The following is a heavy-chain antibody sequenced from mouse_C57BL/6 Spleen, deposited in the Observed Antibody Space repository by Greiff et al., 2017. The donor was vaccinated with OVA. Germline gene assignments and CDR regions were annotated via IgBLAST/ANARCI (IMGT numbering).Heavy chain of an antibody. CDR3: SSLDTPYVYSETCFAY. J-gene: IGHJ3*01. CDR2: IYPGDGDT. Sequence: QVQLQQSAPELVKPGASVKISCKASGYAFSSSWMNWVKQRPGKGLEWIGRIYPGDGDTNYNGKFKGKATLTADKSSSTAYMQLSSLTSEDSAVYFCSSLDTPYVYSETCFAYWGQGTLVTVSA. CDR1: GYAFSSSW. D-gene: IGHD2-3*01. V-gene: IGHV1-82*01.